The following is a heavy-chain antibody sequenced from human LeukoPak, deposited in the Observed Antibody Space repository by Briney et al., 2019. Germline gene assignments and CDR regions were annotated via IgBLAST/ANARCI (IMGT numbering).Heavy chain of an antibody. Sequence: PGESPKISCKGSGYSFISYWIGWVRQMPVKGLEWMGIIYPGDSDTRYSPSFQGQVTISADKSISTAYLQWSSLKASDTAMYYCARHYYGLGSSYHYYGMDVWGQGTTVTVSS. CDR1: GYSFISYW. J-gene: IGHJ6*02. V-gene: IGHV5-51*01. CDR3: ARHYYGLGSSYHYYGMDV. CDR2: IYPGDSDT. D-gene: IGHD3-10*01.